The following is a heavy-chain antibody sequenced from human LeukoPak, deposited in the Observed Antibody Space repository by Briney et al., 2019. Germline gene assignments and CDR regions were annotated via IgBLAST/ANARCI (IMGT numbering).Heavy chain of an antibody. J-gene: IGHJ4*02. D-gene: IGHD3-10*02. Sequence: GGSLRLSCVASGFTFGSYSMNWVRQAPGKGLEWVSSISSGSSYIYYADSVKGRFTISRDNSGNSLYLQMNSLRTDDTAVYYCARGDVRHRLVQCYYFDYWGEGTLVTVSS. CDR1: GFTFGSYS. CDR2: ISSGSSYI. CDR3: ARGDVRHRLVQCYYFDY. V-gene: IGHV3-21*06.